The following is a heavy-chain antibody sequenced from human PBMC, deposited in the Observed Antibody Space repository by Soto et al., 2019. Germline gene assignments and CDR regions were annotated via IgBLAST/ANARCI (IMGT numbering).Heavy chain of an antibody. V-gene: IGHV1-18*01. D-gene: IGHD6-19*01. Sequence: ASVKVSCKASGYTFTSYGISWVRQAPGQGLEWMGWISAYNGNTNYAQKLQGRVTMTTDTSTSTAYMELRRLRSDDTAVYYCARRSQFCASIPGIAVACTNAFDIWGQGTMVTVSS. CDR3: ARRSQFCASIPGIAVACTNAFDI. J-gene: IGHJ3*02. CDR2: ISAYNGNT. CDR1: GYTFTSYG.